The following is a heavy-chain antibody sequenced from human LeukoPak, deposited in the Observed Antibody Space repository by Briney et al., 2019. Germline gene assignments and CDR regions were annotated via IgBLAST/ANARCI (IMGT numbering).Heavy chain of an antibody. Sequence: PSETLSLTCAVSGGSIDSSSYYWGWIRHPPGKGLEWIGRIFRTGSTYYSASLKSRVSISVDTSKNHITLKLTSVTASDTAGYFCARRVGFYGSGSLNYFDPWGQGIQVSVS. J-gene: IGHJ5*01. V-gene: IGHV4-39*02. CDR1: GGSIDSSSYY. CDR3: ARRVGFYGSGSLNYFDP. D-gene: IGHD3-10*01. CDR2: IFRTGST.